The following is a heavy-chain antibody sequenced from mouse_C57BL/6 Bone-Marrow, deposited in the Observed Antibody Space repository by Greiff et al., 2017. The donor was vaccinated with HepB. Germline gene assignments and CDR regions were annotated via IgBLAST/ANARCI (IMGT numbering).Heavy chain of an antibody. CDR1: GFNIKDDY. Sequence: VQLQQSGAELVRPGASVKLSCTASGFNIKDDYMHWVKQRPEQGLEWIGWIDPENGDTEYASKFQGKATITADTSSNTAYLQLSSLTSEDTAVYYCTTRGVYYYGSSYFFYAMDYWGQGTSVTVSS. CDR3: TTRGVYYYGSSYFFYAMDY. D-gene: IGHD1-1*01. V-gene: IGHV14-4*01. CDR2: IDPENGDT. J-gene: IGHJ4*01.